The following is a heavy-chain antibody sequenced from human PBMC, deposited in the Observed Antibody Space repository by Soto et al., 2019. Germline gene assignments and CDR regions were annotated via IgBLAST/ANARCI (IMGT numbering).Heavy chain of an antibody. CDR2: IYPGDSDT. V-gene: IGHV5-51*03. CDR1: GYSFSSYW. J-gene: IGHJ3*02. Sequence: PGESLKISCKGSGYSFSSYWIGWVRQMPGKGLEWMGIIYPGDSDTRYSPSFEGQVTISADKSISTAYLQWSSLKASDTAMYYCASLIFPYCSSTTCWDAFDIWGQGTMVTVSS. D-gene: IGHD2-2*01. CDR3: ASLIFPYCSSTTCWDAFDI.